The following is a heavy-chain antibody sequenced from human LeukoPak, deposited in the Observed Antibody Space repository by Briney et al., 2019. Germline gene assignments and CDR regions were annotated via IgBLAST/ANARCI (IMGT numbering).Heavy chain of an antibody. D-gene: IGHD1-26*01. J-gene: IGHJ3*02. Sequence: RASVKVSCKASGYTFTSYYMHWVRQAPGQGLEWMGIINPSGGSTSYAQKFQGRVTMTRDTSTSTVYTELSSLRSEDTAVYYCAREPGGKGARGAFDIWGQGTMVTVSS. CDR2: INPSGGST. CDR3: AREPGGKGARGAFDI. CDR1: GYTFTSYY. V-gene: IGHV1-46*03.